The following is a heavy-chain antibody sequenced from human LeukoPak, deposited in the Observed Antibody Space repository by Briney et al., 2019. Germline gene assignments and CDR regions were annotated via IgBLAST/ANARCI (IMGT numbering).Heavy chain of an antibody. CDR1: GFTFGNYG. CDR3: AKDRPLNWGYYFDY. CDR2: IKQDGSEK. Sequence: PGTSLRLSCAASGFTFGNYGMHWIRQAPGKGLEWVANIKQDGSEKYYVDSVKGRFTISRDNAENSLYLQMNSLRAEDTAIYYCAKDRPLNWGYYFDYWGQGTLVTVSS. J-gene: IGHJ4*02. V-gene: IGHV3-7*03. D-gene: IGHD7-27*01.